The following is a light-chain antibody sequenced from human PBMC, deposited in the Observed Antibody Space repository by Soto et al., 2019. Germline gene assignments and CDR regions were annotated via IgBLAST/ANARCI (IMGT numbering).Light chain of an antibody. CDR1: QSVRSN. CDR2: GAS. J-gene: IGKJ1*01. V-gene: IGKV3-15*01. Sequence: EIVMTQSPATLSVSPGERATLSCRASQSVRSNLAWYQQKPGQAPRLLIYGASTRATGIPARFSGSGSGTEFTLTISSLQSEDFAVYYRQQYNNWPLWTFGQGTKVEIK. CDR3: QQYNNWPLWT.